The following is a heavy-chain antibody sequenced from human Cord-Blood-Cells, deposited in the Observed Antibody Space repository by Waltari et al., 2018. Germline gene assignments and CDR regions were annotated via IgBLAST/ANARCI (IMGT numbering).Heavy chain of an antibody. J-gene: IGHJ4*02. Sequence: QVQLVESGGGVVQPGRSLRLSCAASGFTFSSYGMHWVRQAPGKGSEGVAVISYDGSNKYYADSVKGRFTISRDNSKNTLYLQMNSLRAEDTAVYYCTYFDYWGQGTLVTVSS. CDR1: GFTFSSYG. CDR2: ISYDGSNK. V-gene: IGHV3-30*03. CDR3: TYFDY.